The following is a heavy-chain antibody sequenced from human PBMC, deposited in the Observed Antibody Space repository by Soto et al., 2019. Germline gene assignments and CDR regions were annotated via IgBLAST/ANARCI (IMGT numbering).Heavy chain of an antibody. D-gene: IGHD2-2*01. V-gene: IGHV3-30-3*01. CDR1: GFTFSSYA. CDR2: ISYDGSNK. Sequence: QVQLVESGGGVVQPGRSLRLSCAASGFTFSSYAMHWVRQAPGKGLEWVAVISYDGSNKYYADSVKGRFTIFRDNSKNPLYLQMNSLRAEDTAVYYCARARLDTPALDYWGQGTLVTVSS. J-gene: IGHJ4*02. CDR3: ARARLDTPALDY.